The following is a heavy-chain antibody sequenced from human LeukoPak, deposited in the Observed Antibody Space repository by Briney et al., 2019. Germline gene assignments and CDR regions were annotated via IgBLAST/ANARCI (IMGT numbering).Heavy chain of an antibody. D-gene: IGHD2-8*02. J-gene: IGHJ3*02. CDR3: ARDALLDAFDI. CDR1: GVSISSYY. Sequence: SETLSLTCTVSGVSISSYYWSWIRQPPGKGLEWIGYIYYSGSTNYNPSLKSRVTISVDTSKNQFSLKLSSVTAADTAVYYCARDALLDAFDIWGQGTMVTVSS. CDR2: IYYSGST. V-gene: IGHV4-59*13.